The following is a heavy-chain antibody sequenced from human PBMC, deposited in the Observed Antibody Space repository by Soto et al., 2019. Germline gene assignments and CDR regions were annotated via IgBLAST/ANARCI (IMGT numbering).Heavy chain of an antibody. J-gene: IGHJ4*02. V-gene: IGHV4-30-2*06. CDR3: ARVGGSGWNFDS. Sequence: SETLSLTCAVSGGSISSGGYSWSWIRQSPGKGLEWIGYIYHSGNSNYSPSLRSRVTMSVDTSKNQFSLKLNSMTAADTAIYYCARVGGSGWNFDSWGQGILVTVSS. CDR2: IYHSGNS. D-gene: IGHD6-19*01. CDR1: GGSISSGGYS.